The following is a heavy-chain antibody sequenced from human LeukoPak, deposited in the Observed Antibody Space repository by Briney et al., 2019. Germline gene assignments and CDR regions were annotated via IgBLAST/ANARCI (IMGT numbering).Heavy chain of an antibody. J-gene: IGHJ6*04. CDR1: GFTFSSYW. CDR2: ISSSGSTI. D-gene: IGHD3-10*02. Sequence: GGALRLSCAASGFTFSSYWMSWVRQAPGKGLEWVSYISSSGSTIYYADSVKGRFIISRDNAKNSLYLQMNSLRAEDTAVYYCAELGITMIGGVWGKGTTVTISS. V-gene: IGHV3-48*04. CDR3: AELGITMIGGV.